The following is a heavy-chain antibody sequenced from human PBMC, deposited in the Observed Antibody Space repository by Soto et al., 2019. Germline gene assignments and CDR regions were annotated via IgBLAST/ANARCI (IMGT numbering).Heavy chain of an antibody. CDR3: ARVVIAAPDAFDM. CDR2: IYYSGST. Sequence: PSETLSLTCTVSGGSISSGGYYWSWIRQHPGKGLEWIGYIYYSGSTYSNPSLKSRATISVDTSKNQFPLKPSSVTAADTAVYYCARVVIAAPDAFDMWGQGTMVTVSS. V-gene: IGHV4-31*03. D-gene: IGHD2-15*01. CDR1: GGSISSGGYY. J-gene: IGHJ3*02.